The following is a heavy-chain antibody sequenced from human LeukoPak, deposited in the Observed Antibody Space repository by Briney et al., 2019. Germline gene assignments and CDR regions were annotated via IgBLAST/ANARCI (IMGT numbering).Heavy chain of an antibody. J-gene: IGHJ4*02. V-gene: IGHV3-30*18. D-gene: IGHD1-26*01. CDR3: AKLEVGATFDY. CDR1: GFTFSSYG. Sequence: PGGALRLSCAASGFTFSSYGMHWVRQAPGKAREWVAVISYDGSNKYYADSVKGRFTISRDNSKNTLYLQMNSLRAEDTAVYYCAKLEVGATFDYWGQGTLVTVSS. CDR2: ISYDGSNK.